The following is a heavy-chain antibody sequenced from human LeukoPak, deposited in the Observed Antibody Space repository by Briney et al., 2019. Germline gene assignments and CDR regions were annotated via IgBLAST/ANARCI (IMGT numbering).Heavy chain of an antibody. J-gene: IGHJ4*02. CDR1: GYSFTDYY. Sequence: VKVSCKASGYSFTDYYIHWVRQAPGQGLEWKGRINPKRGGTNYAQKIQGRVTLTRDTSISTAHMELSRLTSDDTAVYYCALLWFGELWTKDYWGQGTLVTVSS. CDR2: INPKRGGT. CDR3: ALLWFGELWTKDY. V-gene: IGHV1-2*06. D-gene: IGHD3-10*01.